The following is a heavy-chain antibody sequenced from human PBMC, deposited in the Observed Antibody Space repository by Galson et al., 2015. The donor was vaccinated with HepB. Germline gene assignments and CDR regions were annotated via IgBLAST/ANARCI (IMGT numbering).Heavy chain of an antibody. Sequence: SVKVSCKASGYTFTSYAISWVRQAPGQGLEWMGWISAYNGNTKYRQNFQGRLTMTTDTSRTTAYMELRSLRSDDTAVYYCAREDLFAVVWAPKSYCFDPWGQGTLVTVSS. CDR3: AREDLFAVVWAPKSYCFDP. V-gene: IGHV1-18*01. D-gene: IGHD4-23*01. CDR2: ISAYNGNT. J-gene: IGHJ5*02. CDR1: GYTFTSYA.